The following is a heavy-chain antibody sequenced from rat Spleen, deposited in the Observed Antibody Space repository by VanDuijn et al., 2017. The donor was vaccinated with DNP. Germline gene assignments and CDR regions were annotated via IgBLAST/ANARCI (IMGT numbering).Heavy chain of an antibody. D-gene: IGHD1-11*01. J-gene: IGHJ2*01. V-gene: IGHV5-31*01. CDR1: GFTFNNYW. Sequence: EVQLVESGGDLVQPGRSLKLSCVAFGFTFNNYWMTWIRQVPGKGLEWVASISSSGGSTYHPDSVKGRFTISRDNTKNTLHLQMYSLRSEDTATYYCARDGGGPFDYWGQGVMVTVSS. CDR2: ISSSGGST. CDR3: ARDGGGPFDY.